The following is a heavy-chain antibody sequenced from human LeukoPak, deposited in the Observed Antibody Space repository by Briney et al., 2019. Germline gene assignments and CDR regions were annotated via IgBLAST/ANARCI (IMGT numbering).Heavy chain of an antibody. D-gene: IGHD3-9*01. CDR2: ISGSGDST. CDR3: AKDLLTILSFDI. V-gene: IGHV3-23*01. Sequence: PGGSLRLSCAASGFTFRSYAMSWVRQAPGKGLEWVSAISGSGDSTYYADSVKGRFTISRDSSKNTLYLQMSSLRVEDTAVYYCAKDLLTILSFDIWGQGTMVTVSS. CDR1: GFTFRSYA. J-gene: IGHJ3*02.